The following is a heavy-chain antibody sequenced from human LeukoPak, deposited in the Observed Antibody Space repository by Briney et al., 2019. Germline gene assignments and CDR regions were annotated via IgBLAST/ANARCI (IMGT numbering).Heavy chain of an antibody. D-gene: IGHD3-3*01. V-gene: IGHV5-51*01. CDR1: GYSFTSYW. J-gene: IGHJ4*02. Sequence: GESLKISCKGSGYSFTSYWIVWVRQMPGKGLEWMGIIYPRDSDTRYSPSFQGQVTISADKSISTAYLQWSSLKASDTAMYYCARLNDFWSGYLRYYFDSWGLGTLVTVSS. CDR2: IYPRDSDT. CDR3: ARLNDFWSGYLRYYFDS.